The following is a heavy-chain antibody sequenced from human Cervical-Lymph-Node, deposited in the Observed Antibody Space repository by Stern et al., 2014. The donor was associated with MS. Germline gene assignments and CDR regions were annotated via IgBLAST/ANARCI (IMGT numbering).Heavy chain of an antibody. CDR2: INPSGGRT. V-gene: IGHV1-46*01. CDR1: GYTFTSYY. J-gene: IGHJ5*02. Sequence: QVQLVQSGAEVKKPGASVKVSCKASGYTFTSYYMHWVRQAPGQGLEWMGIINPSGGRTSYAQKFQGRVNMTRATSTSTVYMELSSLRTEDTAVYYCARDLPIRYSSSWVTKGAWFDPWGQGTLVTVSS. D-gene: IGHD6-13*01. CDR3: ARDLPIRYSSSWVTKGAWFDP.